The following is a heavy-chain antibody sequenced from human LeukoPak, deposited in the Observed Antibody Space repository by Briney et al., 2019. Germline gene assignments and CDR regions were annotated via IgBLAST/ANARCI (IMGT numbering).Heavy chain of an antibody. CDR1: GYTFTGYY. Sequence: ASVKVSCRASGYTFTGYYMHWVRQAPGQGLEWMGRINPNSGATNYAQKFQGRVTMTRDTSISTAYMELSRLRSDDTAVYYCARESGYSSGWLDYWGQGTLVTVSS. D-gene: IGHD6-19*01. V-gene: IGHV1-2*06. CDR3: ARESGYSSGWLDY. J-gene: IGHJ4*02. CDR2: INPNSGAT.